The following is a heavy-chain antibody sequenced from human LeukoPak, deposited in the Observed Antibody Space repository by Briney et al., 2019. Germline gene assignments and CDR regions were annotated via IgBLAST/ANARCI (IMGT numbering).Heavy chain of an antibody. V-gene: IGHV4-59*08. CDR2: IYYSGNT. CDR3: ARHSYDSSGYYFFAY. CDR1: GGSISGYY. D-gene: IGHD3-22*01. J-gene: IGHJ4*02. Sequence: SETLSLTCTVSGGSISGYYWSWIRQPPGKGLEYIGYIYYSGNTDYNPSLKSRVTISVDTSKNQFSLKLSSITATDKAVYYCARHSYDSSGYYFFAYWAQGTLATVSS.